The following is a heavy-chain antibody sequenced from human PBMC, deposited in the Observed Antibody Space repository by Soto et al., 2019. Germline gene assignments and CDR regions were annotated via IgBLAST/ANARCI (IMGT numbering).Heavy chain of an antibody. J-gene: IGHJ3*02. V-gene: IGHV3-72*01. Sequence: GGSLRLSCTASGFTFSDHYIDWVRQAPGKGLEWVGRTRNKLSIYTTEYAASVKGRFTFSRDDSKNSLYLQMNSLKTEDTAVYYCARELTTVLTGDAFDIWGQGTMVTVSS. CDR2: TRNKLSIYTT. CDR3: ARELTTVLTGDAFDI. D-gene: IGHD4-17*01. CDR1: GFTFSDHY.